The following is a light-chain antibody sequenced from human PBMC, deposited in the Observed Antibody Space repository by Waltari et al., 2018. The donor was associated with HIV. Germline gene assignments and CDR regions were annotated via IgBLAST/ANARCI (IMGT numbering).Light chain of an antibody. V-gene: IGLV4-69*01. Sequence: QLVLTQSPSASASLGASVKLTCTLSSAHSIYPIPWHQQQPEQGPPSLMKLHRDGSHRKGDGIPDRFSGSASGAERYLTISNVQSEDEGTYYCQTWGAGIVVFGGGTGLSVL. J-gene: IGLJ2*01. CDR1: SAHSIYP. CDR3: QTWGAGIVV. CDR2: LHRDGSH.